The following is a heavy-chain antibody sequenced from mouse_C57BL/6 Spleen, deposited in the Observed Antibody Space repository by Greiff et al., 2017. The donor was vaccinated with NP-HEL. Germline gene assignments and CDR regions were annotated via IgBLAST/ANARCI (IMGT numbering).Heavy chain of an antibody. CDR3: ARSLTTVVFDY. D-gene: IGHD1-1*01. J-gene: IGHJ2*01. CDR1: GYSFTDYN. V-gene: IGHV1-39*01. CDR2: INPNYGTT. Sequence: EVQLQQSGPELVKPGASVKISCKASGYSFTDYNMNWVKQSNGKSLEWIGVINPNYGTTNYNQKFKGKATLTVDQSSSTAYMQLNSLTYEESAVYSCARSLTTVVFDYWGQGTTLTVSS.